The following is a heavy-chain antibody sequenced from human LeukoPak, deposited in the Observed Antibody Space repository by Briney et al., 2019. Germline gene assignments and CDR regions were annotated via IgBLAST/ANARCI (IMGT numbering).Heavy chain of an antibody. CDR3: ARGGLTAAAIDY. J-gene: IGHJ4*02. V-gene: IGHV3-33*01. CDR2: IYYDGSDK. CDR1: GFTFNSYG. D-gene: IGHD2-2*01. Sequence: GGSLRLSCAASGFTFNSYGMHWVRQAPGKGLEWLAVIYYDGSDKFYGDSVKGRFTIYRDNSKNTLYLQMNSLRAEDTAVYYCARGGLTAAAIDYWGQGTLVTVSS.